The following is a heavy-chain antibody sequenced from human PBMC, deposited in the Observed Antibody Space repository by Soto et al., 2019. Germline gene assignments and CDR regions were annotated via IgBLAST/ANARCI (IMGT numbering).Heavy chain of an antibody. D-gene: IGHD2-2*01. CDR1: GFTFSSYG. Sequence: PGGSLRLSCAASGFTFSSYGMHWVRQAPGKGLEWVAVISYDGSNKYYADSVKGRFTISRDNSKNTLYLQMNSLRAEDTAVYYCAKELKYQLLFILYGMDVWGQGTTVTVSS. CDR2: ISYDGSNK. CDR3: AKELKYQLLFILYGMDV. J-gene: IGHJ6*02. V-gene: IGHV3-30*18.